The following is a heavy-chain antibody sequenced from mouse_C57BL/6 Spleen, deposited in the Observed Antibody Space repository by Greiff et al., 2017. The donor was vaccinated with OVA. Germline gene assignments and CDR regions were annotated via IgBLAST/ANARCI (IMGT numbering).Heavy chain of an antibody. CDR3: ARYPYPYYFDY. J-gene: IGHJ2*01. D-gene: IGHD5-1*01. Sequence: EVQLQQSGGGLVQPGGSLSLSCAASGFTFTDYYMSWVRQPPGKALEWLGFIRNKANGYTTEYSASVKGRFTISRDNSQSILYLQMNALRAEDSATYYCARYPYPYYFDYWGQGTTLTVSS. CDR1: GFTFTDYY. CDR2: IRNKANGYTT. V-gene: IGHV7-3*01.